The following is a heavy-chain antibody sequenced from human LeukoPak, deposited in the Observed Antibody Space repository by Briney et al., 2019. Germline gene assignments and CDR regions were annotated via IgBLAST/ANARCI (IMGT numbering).Heavy chain of an antibody. Sequence: PGGSLRLSCAASGFTFSTYSMNWVRQAPGKGPEWVSYISGTSSLIYYADSVKGRFTISRDNAKNSLYLQMNSLRDEDTAVYYCVRDQFFSFDYWGQGTLVTVSS. CDR1: GFTFSTYS. J-gene: IGHJ4*02. D-gene: IGHD3-3*01. V-gene: IGHV3-48*02. CDR3: VRDQFFSFDY. CDR2: ISGTSSLI.